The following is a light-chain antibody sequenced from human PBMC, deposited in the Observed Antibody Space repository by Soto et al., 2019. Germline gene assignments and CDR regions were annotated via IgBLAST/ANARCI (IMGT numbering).Light chain of an antibody. CDR1: QSVSSSY. CDR3: QQYGSSPPIT. V-gene: IGKV3-20*01. Sequence: EIVLTQSPGTLALFPGEIATLSCKASQSVSSSYLAWYQQKPGQAPRLLIYGASSRATGIPDRFSGSGSGTDFTLTISRLEPEDFAVYYCQQYGSSPPITFGQGTRLEIK. J-gene: IGKJ5*01. CDR2: GAS.